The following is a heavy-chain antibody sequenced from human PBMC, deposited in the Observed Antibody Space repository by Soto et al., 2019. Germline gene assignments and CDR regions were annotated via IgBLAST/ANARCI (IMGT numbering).Heavy chain of an antibody. J-gene: IGHJ4*02. V-gene: IGHV4-31*03. CDR2: IYYSGST. Sequence: SETLSLTCTVSGCSISSGGHYWSWILQHPGKGLEWIGYIYYSGSTYYNPSLKSRVTISVDTSKNQFSLKLSSVTAADTAVYYCASIEEAAMGYYFDYWGQGTLVTVSS. D-gene: IGHD5-18*01. CDR1: GCSISSGGHY. CDR3: ASIEEAAMGYYFDY.